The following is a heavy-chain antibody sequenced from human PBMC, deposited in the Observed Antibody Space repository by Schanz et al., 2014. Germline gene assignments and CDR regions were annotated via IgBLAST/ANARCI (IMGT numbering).Heavy chain of an antibody. CDR3: ARDRVYSYGLPADY. J-gene: IGHJ4*02. Sequence: QVQLVQSCSSVNPHGAYVPFSFISSLSPFTRYYMHWVRQAPGQGLEWMGIINPSGGSTDYAQKFQGRVTMTRDTSTSTVYMELSSLRSEDTAVYYCARDRVYSYGLPADYWGQGTLVTVSS. CDR2: INPSGGST. D-gene: IGHD5-18*01. V-gene: IGHV1-46*01. CDR1: LSPFTRYY.